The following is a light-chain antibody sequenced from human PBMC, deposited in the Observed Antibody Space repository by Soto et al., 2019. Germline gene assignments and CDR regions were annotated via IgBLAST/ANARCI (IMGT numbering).Light chain of an antibody. V-gene: IGKV3-15*01. CDR1: QSISDT. CDR2: GAS. CDR3: QRYDNWPWT. Sequence: EIVMTQSPATLSVSPGGRATLSRRASQSISDTLAWYQQKPGQAPRLLIHGASTRAPGFPARFSGSGSGTDFTLTISSLQSEDFAVYYCQRYDNWPWTFGQGTKVDIK. J-gene: IGKJ1*01.